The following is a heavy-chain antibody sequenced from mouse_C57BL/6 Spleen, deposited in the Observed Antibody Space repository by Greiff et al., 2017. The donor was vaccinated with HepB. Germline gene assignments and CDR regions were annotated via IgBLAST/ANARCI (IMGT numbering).Heavy chain of an antibody. Sequence: VQLVESGPGLVQPSQSLSITCTVSGFSLTSYGVHWVRQSPGKGLEWLGVLWSGGSTAYNEAFMSRLSISKDNSKSQVFFKMNSLQSDDTAIYYGAREGYYCGERYFDVWGTGTTVTVSS. CDR1: GFSLTSYG. D-gene: IGHD1-1*01. J-gene: IGHJ1*03. CDR2: LWSGGST. CDR3: AREGYYCGERYFDV. V-gene: IGHV2-2*01.